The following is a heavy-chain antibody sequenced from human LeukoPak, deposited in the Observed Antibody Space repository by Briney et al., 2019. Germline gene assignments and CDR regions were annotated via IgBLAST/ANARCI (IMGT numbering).Heavy chain of an antibody. D-gene: IGHD4-23*01. CDR3: TRETPSRYFDY. CDR2: MNPNSGKT. V-gene: IGHV1-8*01. J-gene: IGHJ4*02. CDR1: GYTLTSYD. Sequence: GASVKVSCKASGYTLTSYDINWVRQATGQWLEWMGWMNPNSGKTGYAQKFQGRITITRNTSISTAYMELSSLRSEDTAVYYCTRETPSRYFDYWGQGTLVTVSS.